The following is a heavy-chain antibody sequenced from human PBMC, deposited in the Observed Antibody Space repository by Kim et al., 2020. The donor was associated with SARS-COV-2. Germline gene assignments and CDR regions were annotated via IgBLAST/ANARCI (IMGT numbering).Heavy chain of an antibody. Sequence: GGSLRLSCAASGFTFSSYDMHWVRQATGKGLEWVSAIGTAGDTYYPGSVKGRFTISRENAKNSLYLQMNSLRAGDTAVYYCARAHPHSGSLDYWGQGTLVTVSS. D-gene: IGHD1-26*01. V-gene: IGHV3-13*04. CDR3: ARAHPHSGSLDY. CDR2: IGTAGDT. J-gene: IGHJ4*02. CDR1: GFTFSSYD.